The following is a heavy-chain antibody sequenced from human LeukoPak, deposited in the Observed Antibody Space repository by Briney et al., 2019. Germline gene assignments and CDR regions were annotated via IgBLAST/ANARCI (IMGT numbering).Heavy chain of an antibody. D-gene: IGHD3-16*01. CDR3: ARDLDKDGGYFDY. CDR1: GGTFSSYA. V-gene: IGHV1-69*04. CDR2: IIPILGIA. Sequence: SVKVSCKASGGTFSSYAISWVRQAPGQVLEWMGRIIPILGIANYAQKFQGRVTITADKSTSTAYMELSSLRSEDTAVYYCARDLDKDGGYFDYWGQGTLVTVSS. J-gene: IGHJ4*02.